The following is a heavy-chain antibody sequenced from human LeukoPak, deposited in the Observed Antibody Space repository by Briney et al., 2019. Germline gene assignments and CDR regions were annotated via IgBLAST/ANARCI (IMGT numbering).Heavy chain of an antibody. Sequence: PSETLSLTCAVYGGSFSGYYWSWIRQPPGKGLEWIGEINHSGSTNYNPSLKSRVTISVDTSKNQFSLKLSSVTAADTAVYYCARGWNALRYFDLAFYYGMDVWGQGTTVTVSS. CDR1: GGSFSGYY. CDR3: ARGWNALRYFDLAFYYGMDV. J-gene: IGHJ6*02. D-gene: IGHD3-9*01. V-gene: IGHV4-34*01. CDR2: INHSGST.